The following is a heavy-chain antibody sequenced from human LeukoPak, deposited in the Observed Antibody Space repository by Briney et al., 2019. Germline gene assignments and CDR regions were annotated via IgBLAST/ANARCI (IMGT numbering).Heavy chain of an antibody. V-gene: IGHV4-34*01. CDR1: GGSFSGYY. CDR2: INHSGST. J-gene: IGHJ4*02. Sequence: NPSETLSLTCAVYGGSFSGYYWSWIRQPPGKGLEWIGEINHSGSTNYNPSLKSRVTISVDTSKNQFSLKLSSVTAADTAVYYCARGATDLNQDIVATGFDHWGQGTLVTVSS. D-gene: IGHD5-12*01. CDR3: ARGATDLNQDIVATGFDH.